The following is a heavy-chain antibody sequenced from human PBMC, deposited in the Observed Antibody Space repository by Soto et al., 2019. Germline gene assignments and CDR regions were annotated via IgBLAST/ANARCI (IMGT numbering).Heavy chain of an antibody. D-gene: IGHD6-13*01. CDR3: AKDGSSWYYYYYGMDV. J-gene: IGHJ6*02. CDR1: GFTFSSYG. Sequence: GGSLRLSCAASGFTFSSYGMHWVRQAPGKGLEWVAVISYDGSNKYYADSVKGRFTTSRDNSKNTLYLQMNSLRAEDTAVYYCAKDGSSWYYYYYGMDVWGQGTTVTVSS. V-gene: IGHV3-30*18. CDR2: ISYDGSNK.